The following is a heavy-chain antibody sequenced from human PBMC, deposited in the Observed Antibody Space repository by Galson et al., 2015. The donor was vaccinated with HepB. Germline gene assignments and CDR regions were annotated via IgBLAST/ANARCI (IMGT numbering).Heavy chain of an antibody. CDR2: ISGDGKTT. CDR1: GFSFTTYN. CDR3: VRDFNWNYDY. J-gene: IGHJ4*02. D-gene: IGHD1-1*01. V-gene: IGHV3-30*04. Sequence: SLRLSCAASGFSFTTYNMHWVRQGPVKGLEWLAIISGDGKTTFYADSVRGRFTISRDNSKNTLFLQMHSLRPEDTAVYYCVRDFNWNYDYWGQGTLVTVSS.